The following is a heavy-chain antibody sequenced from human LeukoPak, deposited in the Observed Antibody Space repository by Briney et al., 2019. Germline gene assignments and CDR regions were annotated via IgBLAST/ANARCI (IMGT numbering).Heavy chain of an antibody. CDR3: ARFSPRIEQVGAAVY. D-gene: IGHD1-26*01. V-gene: IGHV1-2*02. J-gene: IGHJ4*02. CDR2: INPNSGGT. Sequence: ASVKVSCKASGYTFTGYYMHWVRQAPGQGLEWMGWINPNSGGTNYAQKFQGRVTMTRDTSISTAYMELSRLGSDDTAVYYCARFSPRIEQVGAAVYWGQGTLVTVSS. CDR1: GYTFTGYY.